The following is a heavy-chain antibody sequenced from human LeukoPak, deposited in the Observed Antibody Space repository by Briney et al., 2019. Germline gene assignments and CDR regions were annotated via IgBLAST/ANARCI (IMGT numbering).Heavy chain of an antibody. V-gene: IGHV4-4*07. Sequence: SETLSLTCTVSGGSVTTSYWSWIRQSAGEGLEWIGRVYISGDTKYNPSLKSRVFMSLDASKNQFSLSLRSVTAADTAVYYCARLIAEVGGGTNYFDTWGQGTLVTVSS. J-gene: IGHJ4*02. CDR2: VYISGDT. D-gene: IGHD2-21*01. CDR3: ARLIAEVGGGTNYFDT. CDR1: GGSVTTSY.